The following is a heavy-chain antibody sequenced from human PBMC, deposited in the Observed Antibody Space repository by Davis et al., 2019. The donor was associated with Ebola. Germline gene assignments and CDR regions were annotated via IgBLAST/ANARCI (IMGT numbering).Heavy chain of an antibody. CDR1: GFTFSSYG. D-gene: IGHD3-10*01. CDR3: ARDPLYYYGSGRPLYFDY. J-gene: IGHJ4*02. Sequence: GESLKISCAASGFTFSSYGMHWVRQAPGKGLEWVAFIRYDGSNKYYADSVKGRFTISRDNSKNTLYLQMNSLRAEETAVYYCARDPLYYYGSGRPLYFDYWGQGTLVTVSS. CDR2: IRYDGSNK. V-gene: IGHV3-30*02.